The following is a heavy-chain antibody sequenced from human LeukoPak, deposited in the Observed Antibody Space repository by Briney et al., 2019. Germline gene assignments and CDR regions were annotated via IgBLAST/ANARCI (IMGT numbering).Heavy chain of an antibody. J-gene: IGHJ4*02. Sequence: GASVKVSCKASGYTFTGYYMHWVRQAPGQGLEWMGRINPNSGGTNYAQKFQGRVTTTRDTSISTAYMELSRLRSDDTAVYYCAREDSGWYFYPRHYFGYWGQGTLVTVSS. D-gene: IGHD6-19*01. CDR3: AREDSGWYFYPRHYFGY. CDR1: GYTFTGYY. V-gene: IGHV1-2*06. CDR2: INPNSGGT.